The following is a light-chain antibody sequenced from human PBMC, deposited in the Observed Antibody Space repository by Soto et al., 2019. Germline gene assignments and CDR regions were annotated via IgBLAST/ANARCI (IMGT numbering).Light chain of an antibody. CDR3: QQRSDWRIT. CDR2: DTS. J-gene: IGKJ5*01. V-gene: IGKV3-11*01. CDR1: QSVSGS. Sequence: EIVLTQSPATLSLSPGESATLSCRTSQSVSGSLAWYQQKHGQAPRLLISDTSNRATGIPARFSGSGSGTDFTLTISSLEPEDFAVYYCQQRSDWRITFGQGTRLEIK.